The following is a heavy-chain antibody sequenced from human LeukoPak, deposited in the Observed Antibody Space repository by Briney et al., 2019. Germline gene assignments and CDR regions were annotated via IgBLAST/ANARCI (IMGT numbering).Heavy chain of an antibody. J-gene: IGHJ4*02. Sequence: GGSLRLSCVASGFTFSSHGMHWVRQAPGKGLERVAFIGYDGSDKYFADSVKGRFTISRDNSKNRLFLQMNSLRPGDTAVYYCAKGPHRLYFFDYWGQGTLVTVSS. V-gene: IGHV3-30*02. CDR2: IGYDGSDK. D-gene: IGHD2-15*01. CDR3: AKGPHRLYFFDY. CDR1: GFTFSSHG.